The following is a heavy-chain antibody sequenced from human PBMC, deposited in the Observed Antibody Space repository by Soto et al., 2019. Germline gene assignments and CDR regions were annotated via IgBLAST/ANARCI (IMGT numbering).Heavy chain of an antibody. CDR3: ARALAATHFDY. CDR1: GGSLTPQY. CDR2: IYYSGNA. J-gene: IGHJ4*02. D-gene: IGHD6-25*01. Sequence: QVQLQESGPRLVKPSETLSLMCTVSGGSLTPQYWSWIRQPPGKGLEWLGYIYYSGNANYNPSLKSRVSISIDTAKNQFSLDLASVTAADTAVYYCARALAATHFDYWGQGIMVTVSS. V-gene: IGHV4-59*11.